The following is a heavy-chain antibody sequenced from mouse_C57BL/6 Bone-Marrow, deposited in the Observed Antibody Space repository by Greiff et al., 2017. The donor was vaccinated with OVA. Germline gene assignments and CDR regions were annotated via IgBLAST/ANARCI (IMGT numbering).Heavy chain of an antibody. CDR2: IYPRGGNT. Sequence: VQLQQSGAELARPGASVKLSCKASGYTFTSYGISWVKQRTGQGLEWIGEIYPRGGNTYYNEKFKGKATLTADKSSSTAYMELRSRTSEDSAVYFCARFYDYDGGYAMDYWGQGTSVTVSS. CDR3: ARFYDYDGGYAMDY. CDR1: GYTFTSYG. D-gene: IGHD2-4*01. V-gene: IGHV1-81*01. J-gene: IGHJ4*01.